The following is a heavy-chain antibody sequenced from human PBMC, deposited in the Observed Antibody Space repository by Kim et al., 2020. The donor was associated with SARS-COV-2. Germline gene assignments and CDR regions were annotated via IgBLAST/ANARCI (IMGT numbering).Heavy chain of an antibody. Sequence: GGSLRLSCAASGFTFSSYWMSWVRQAPGKGLEWVANIKQDGSEKYYVDSVKGRFTISRDNAKNSLYLQMNSLRAEDTAVYYCAREGYYYDSSGYSLSYWGQGTLVTVSS. J-gene: IGHJ4*02. V-gene: IGHV3-7*03. CDR1: GFTFSSYW. CDR3: AREGYYYDSSGYSLSY. D-gene: IGHD3-22*01. CDR2: IKQDGSEK.